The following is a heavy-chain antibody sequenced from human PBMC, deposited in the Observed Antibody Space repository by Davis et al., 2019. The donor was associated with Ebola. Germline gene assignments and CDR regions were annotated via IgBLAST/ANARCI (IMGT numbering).Heavy chain of an antibody. V-gene: IGHV3-21*01. CDR3: ARSNYYGSGNADY. J-gene: IGHJ4*02. D-gene: IGHD3-10*01. CDR1: GFTFSTYS. Sequence: GESLKISCAASGFTFSTYSMSWVRQAPGKGLEWVSSISSDSDYIYYADSAKGRFTISRDNAKNTLYLQMNSLRVEDTAMYYCARSNYYGSGNADYWGQGTRVTVSS. CDR2: ISSDSDYI.